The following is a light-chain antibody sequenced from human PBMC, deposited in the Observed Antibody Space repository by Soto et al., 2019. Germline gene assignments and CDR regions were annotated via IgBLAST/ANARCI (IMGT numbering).Light chain of an antibody. CDR2: LGS. J-gene: IGKJ4*01. V-gene: IGKV2-28*01. CDR1: QSLLHTNGYNY. CDR3: LQTLQTPLT. Sequence: DIVMTQSPLSLPVTPGEPASISCRSSQSLLHTNGYNYLDWYLQKSGQSPQLLIYLGSNRAFEVPDRFSGNGSGTDFTLKISRVEAEDVGVYYCLQTLQTPLTFGGGTKVEIK.